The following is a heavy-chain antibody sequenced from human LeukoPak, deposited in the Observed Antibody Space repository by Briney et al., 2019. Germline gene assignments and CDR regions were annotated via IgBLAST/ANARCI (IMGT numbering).Heavy chain of an antibody. V-gene: IGHV4-38-2*02. Sequence: SVTLSRTCTVSGYTSSSGYYWGWAREPPVEGLGWIRTNYDGGSAYYNPAQKSRVTITVATSKTQCSLKLSSVTAAATAVYYCASQDYDIFTGAFVYWGQGTLVTVSS. CDR3: ASQDYDIFTGAFVY. J-gene: IGHJ4*02. D-gene: IGHD3-9*01. CDR2: NYDGGSA. CDR1: GYTSSSGYY.